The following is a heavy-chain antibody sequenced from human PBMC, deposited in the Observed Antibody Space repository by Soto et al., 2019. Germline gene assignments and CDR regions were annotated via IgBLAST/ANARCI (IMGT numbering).Heavy chain of an antibody. CDR2: ISSGSKTI. D-gene: IGHD3-9*01. V-gene: IGHV3-48*02. Sequence: PGGSLRLSCAASGFTFSGYSVNWVRQAPGKGLEWISYISSGSKTIYYADSVKGRFIVSRDNAKNSQYLQMNRLRDEDTAVYYCVREDILGVRSFDYWGQGTLVTVSS. J-gene: IGHJ4*02. CDR3: VREDILGVRSFDY. CDR1: GFTFSGYS.